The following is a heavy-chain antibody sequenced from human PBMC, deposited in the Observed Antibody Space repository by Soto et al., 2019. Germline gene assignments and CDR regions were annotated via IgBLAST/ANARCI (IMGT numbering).Heavy chain of an antibody. CDR1: GFTFTSSA. J-gene: IGHJ6*02. D-gene: IGHD1-1*01. Sequence: ASVKVSCKASGFTFTSSAVQWVRQARGQRLEWIGWIVVGSGNTNYAQKFQERVTITRDMSTSTAYMELSSLRSEDTAVYYCAAANWYALLRYYYYGMDVWGQGTTVTVSS. V-gene: IGHV1-58*01. CDR3: AAANWYALLRYYYYGMDV. CDR2: IVVGSGNT.